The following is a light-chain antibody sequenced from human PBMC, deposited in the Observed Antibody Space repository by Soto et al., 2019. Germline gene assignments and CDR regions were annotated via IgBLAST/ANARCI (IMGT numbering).Light chain of an antibody. J-gene: IGLJ1*01. Sequence: QSVLTQPPSVSGAPGQRVTISCTGSSSNIGAGYDVHWYQQFPGTAPKLLIYGNSNRPSGVPDRFSGSKSGTSASLAITGLQAEDEADYYCQSYDSSLSAPYVFGTGTKVTVL. CDR2: GNS. CDR3: QSYDSSLSAPYV. V-gene: IGLV1-40*01. CDR1: SSNIGAGYD.